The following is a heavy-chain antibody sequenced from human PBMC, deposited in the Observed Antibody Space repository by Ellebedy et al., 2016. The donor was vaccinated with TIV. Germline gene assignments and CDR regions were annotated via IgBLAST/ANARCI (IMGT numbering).Heavy chain of an antibody. CDR2: INHSGST. Sequence: SETLSLTXAVYGGSFSGYYWSWIRQPPGKGLEWIGEINHSGSTNYNPSLKSRVTISVDTSKNQFSLKLSSVTAADTAVYYCARGYVDTAMVCDYWGQGTLVTVSS. D-gene: IGHD5-18*01. J-gene: IGHJ4*02. V-gene: IGHV4-34*01. CDR3: ARGYVDTAMVCDY. CDR1: GGSFSGYY.